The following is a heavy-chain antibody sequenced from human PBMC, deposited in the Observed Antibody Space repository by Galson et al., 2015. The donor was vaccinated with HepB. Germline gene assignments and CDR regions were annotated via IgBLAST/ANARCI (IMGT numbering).Heavy chain of an antibody. J-gene: IGHJ4*02. V-gene: IGHV1-24*01. CDR1: GYTLTELP. CDR3: AREMSPYGWAY. CDR2: FDPEDGET. Sequence: SVKVSCKVSGYTLTELPMHWVRQAPGKGLEWMGGFDPEDGETSYAQKFQGRVTMTRDTSTSTAYMELSSLRSEDTAVYYCAREMSPYGWAYWGQGTLVTVSS. D-gene: IGHD2-8*02.